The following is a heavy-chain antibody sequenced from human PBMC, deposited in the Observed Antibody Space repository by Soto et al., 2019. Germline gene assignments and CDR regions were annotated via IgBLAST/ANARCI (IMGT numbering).Heavy chain of an antibody. Sequence: QVQLVQSGAEVKKPGSSVKVSCKASGGTFNTYSFGWLRQAPGQGLQWMGSIIPFIGAPNYAQNFQDRVTMTADESTTTAYMELSGLKSEDTAVYFCARGGDSSSLRAFYSYGFDVWGQGTSVTVSS. D-gene: IGHD6-6*01. CDR2: IIPFIGAP. J-gene: IGHJ6*02. CDR1: GGTFNTYS. V-gene: IGHV1-69*18. CDR3: ARGGDSSSLRAFYSYGFDV.